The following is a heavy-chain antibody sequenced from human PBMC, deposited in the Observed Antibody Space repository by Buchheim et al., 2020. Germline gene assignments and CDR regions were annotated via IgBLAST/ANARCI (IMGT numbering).Heavy chain of an antibody. CDR3: ARGTSSGWYYYYGMDV. D-gene: IGHD6-19*01. J-gene: IGHJ6*02. CDR1: GGSISSGGYY. V-gene: IGHV4-31*03. CDR2: IYYSGST. Sequence: QVQLQESGPGLVKPSQTLFLTCTVSGGSISSGGYYWSWIRQHPGKGLEWIGYIYYSGSTYYNPSLKSRVTISVDTSKNQFSLKLSSVTAADTAVYYCARGTSSGWYYYYGMDVWGQGTT.